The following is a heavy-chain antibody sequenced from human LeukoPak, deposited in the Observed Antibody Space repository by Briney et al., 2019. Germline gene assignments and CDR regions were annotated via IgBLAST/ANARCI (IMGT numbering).Heavy chain of an antibody. CDR2: ISYDGSNK. CDR3: ARDRGYCSGGSCKSYYYYGMDV. Sequence: GGSLRLSCAASGFTFSSYAMHWVRQAPGKGLEWVVVISYDGSNKYYADSVKGRFTISRDNSKNTLYLQMNSLRAEDTAVYYCARDRGYCSGGSCKSYYYYGMDVWGQGTTVTVSS. V-gene: IGHV3-30-3*01. CDR1: GFTFSSYA. D-gene: IGHD2-15*01. J-gene: IGHJ6*02.